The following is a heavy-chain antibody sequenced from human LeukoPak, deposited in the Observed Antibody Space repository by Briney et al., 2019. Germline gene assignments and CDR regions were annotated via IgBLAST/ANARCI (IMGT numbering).Heavy chain of an antibody. CDR1: GGTFSSYA. CDR2: IIPIFGTA. D-gene: IGHD3-3*01. Sequence: ASVKVSCKASGGTFSSYAISWVRQAPGQGLEWMGGIIPIFGTANYAQKFQGRVTITTDESTSTAYMELSSLRSEDTAVYYCASSPSGYYTWFDPWGQGTLVTVSS. V-gene: IGHV1-69*05. J-gene: IGHJ5*02. CDR3: ASSPSGYYTWFDP.